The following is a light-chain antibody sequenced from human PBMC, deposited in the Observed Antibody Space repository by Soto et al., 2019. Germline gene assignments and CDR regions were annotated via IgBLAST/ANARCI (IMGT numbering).Light chain of an antibody. CDR2: GAS. CDR3: QQYGSSSWT. CDR1: QSISSSY. J-gene: IGKJ1*01. Sequence: EIVLTQSPGTLSLSPGKRATLSCRASQSISSSYLAWYQQRPGQAPRLLIYGASSRATGIPDRFSGSGSGTEFTLTISGLEPEDFAVYCCQQYGSSSWTVGQATKVEIK. V-gene: IGKV3-20*01.